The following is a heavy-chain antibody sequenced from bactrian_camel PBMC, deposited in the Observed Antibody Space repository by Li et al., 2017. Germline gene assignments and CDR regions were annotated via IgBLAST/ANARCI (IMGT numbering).Heavy chain of an antibody. CDR3: AADRRRHGPPSLRPGDYSV. D-gene: IGHD2*01. CDR1: AYTPANVR. CDR2: LASDGSS. Sequence: HVQLVESGGGSVQAGGSLRLSCAFDAYTPANVRMAWFRQAPGKEREWVASLASDGSSIYANSLKGRFSISKDNARNWLDLQMDSLEPGDTARYYCAADRRRHGPPSLRPGDYSVWGQGTQVT. J-gene: IGHJ4*01. V-gene: IGHV3S53*01.